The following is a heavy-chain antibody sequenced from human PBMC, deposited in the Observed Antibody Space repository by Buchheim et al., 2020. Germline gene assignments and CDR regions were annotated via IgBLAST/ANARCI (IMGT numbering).Heavy chain of an antibody. CDR3: ARDMFDFWSGRYNWFDP. CDR1: GFTFSSYG. J-gene: IGHJ5*02. V-gene: IGHV3-33*01. D-gene: IGHD3-3*01. Sequence: QVQLVESGGGVVQPGRSLRLSCAASGFTFSSYGMHWVRQAPGKGLEWVAVIWYDGSNKYYADSVKGRFTISRDNSKNTLYLQMNSLRAEDTAVYYCARDMFDFWSGRYNWFDPWGQGTL. CDR2: IWYDGSNK.